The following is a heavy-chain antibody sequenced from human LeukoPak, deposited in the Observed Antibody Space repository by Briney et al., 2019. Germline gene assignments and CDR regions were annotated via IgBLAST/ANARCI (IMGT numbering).Heavy chain of an antibody. Sequence: GGSLRLSCAGSGFIFRNYGMHWVRQAPGQGLEWVAVISDGGTHLYYADSVKGRFTISRDNSKNTLYLQMNSLRAEDTAVYYCAKDIPQTIVVVPAAHSRGVDYWGQGTLVTVSS. CDR1: GFIFRNYG. CDR2: ISDGGTHL. V-gene: IGHV3-30*18. D-gene: IGHD2-2*01. CDR3: AKDIPQTIVVVPAAHSRGVDY. J-gene: IGHJ4*02.